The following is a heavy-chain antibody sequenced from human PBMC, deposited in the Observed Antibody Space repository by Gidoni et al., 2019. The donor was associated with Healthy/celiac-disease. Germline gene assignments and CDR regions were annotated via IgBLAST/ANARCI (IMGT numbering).Heavy chain of an antibody. Sequence: EVQLGQSGAEVKKPGESLKISCKGSGYSFTSYWIGWVCQRPGKGLEWMGIIYPGDSDTRYRPSFQGQVTISADKSISTAYLQWSSLKASDTAMYYCARRRSGSYWGGAFDIWGQGTMVTVSS. J-gene: IGHJ3*02. CDR2: IYPGDSDT. V-gene: IGHV5-51*01. D-gene: IGHD1-26*01. CDR1: GYSFTSYW. CDR3: ARRRSGSYWGGAFDI.